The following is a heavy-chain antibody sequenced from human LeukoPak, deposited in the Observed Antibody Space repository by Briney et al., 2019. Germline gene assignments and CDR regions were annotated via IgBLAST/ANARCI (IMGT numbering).Heavy chain of an antibody. V-gene: IGHV3-23*01. CDR1: GFTVSSNY. Sequence: GGSLRLSCAASGFTVSSNYMSWVRQAPGKGLEWVSAISGSGGSTYYADSVKGRFTISRDNSKNTLYLQMNSLRAEDTAVYYCAKRPTLGYCSGGSCYPKGYYFDYWGQGTLVTVSS. CDR2: ISGSGGST. CDR3: AKRPTLGYCSGGSCYPKGYYFDY. J-gene: IGHJ4*02. D-gene: IGHD2-15*01.